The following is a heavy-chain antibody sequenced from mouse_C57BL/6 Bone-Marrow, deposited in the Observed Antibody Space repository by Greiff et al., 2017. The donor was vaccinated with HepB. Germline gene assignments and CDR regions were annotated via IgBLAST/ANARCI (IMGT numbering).Heavy chain of an antibody. CDR2: IYPRSGNT. Sequence: LQESGAELARPGASVKLSCKASGYTFTSYGISWVKQRTGQGLEWIGEIYPRSGNTYYNEKFKGKATLTADKSSSTAYMELRSLTSEDSAVYFCARGGNPFAYWGQGTLVTVSA. V-gene: IGHV1-81*01. CDR1: GYTFTSYG. J-gene: IGHJ3*01. CDR3: ARGGNPFAY. D-gene: IGHD2-1*01.